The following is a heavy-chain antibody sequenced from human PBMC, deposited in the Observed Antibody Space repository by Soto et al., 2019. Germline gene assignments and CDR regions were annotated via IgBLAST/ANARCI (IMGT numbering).Heavy chain of an antibody. D-gene: IGHD4-4*01. Sequence: GASVKVSCKASGYTFTSYDINWVRQATGQGLEWMGWMNPNSGNTGYAQKFQGRVTMTRNTSISTAYMELSSLRSEDTAVYYCARGLQTNYYYYMDVWGKGTTVTVLL. CDR1: GYTFTSYD. CDR3: ARGLQTNYYYYMDV. J-gene: IGHJ6*03. CDR2: MNPNSGNT. V-gene: IGHV1-8*01.